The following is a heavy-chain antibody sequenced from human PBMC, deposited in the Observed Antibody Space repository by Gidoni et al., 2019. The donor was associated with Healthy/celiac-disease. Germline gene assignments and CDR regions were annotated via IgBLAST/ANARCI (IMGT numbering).Heavy chain of an antibody. V-gene: IGHV3-9*01. J-gene: IGHJ4*02. Sequence: EVQLVESGGGLVQPGRSLRLSCAASGFTFGAYVMHWVRQAPGKGLEWVSGISWNSGSIDYADSVKGRFTISRDNAKNSLYLQMNSLRAEDTALYYCAKDLLRGYSYGRFDYWGQGTLVTVSS. CDR1: GFTFGAYV. CDR3: AKDLLRGYSYGRFDY. CDR2: ISWNSGSI. D-gene: IGHD5-18*01.